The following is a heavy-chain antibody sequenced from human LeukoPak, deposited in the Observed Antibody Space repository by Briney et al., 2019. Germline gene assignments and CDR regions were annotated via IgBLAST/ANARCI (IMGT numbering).Heavy chain of an antibody. V-gene: IGHV3-21*01. Sequence: GGSLRLSCAASGFTFSSYSMDWVRQAPGKGLEWVSSISSSSSYIYYADSVKGRFTISRDNAKNSLYLQMNSLRAEDTAVYYCARYYGSGSYYTDYWGQGTLVTVSS. D-gene: IGHD3-10*01. CDR1: GFTFSSYS. CDR3: ARYYGSGSYYTDY. J-gene: IGHJ4*02. CDR2: ISSSSSYI.